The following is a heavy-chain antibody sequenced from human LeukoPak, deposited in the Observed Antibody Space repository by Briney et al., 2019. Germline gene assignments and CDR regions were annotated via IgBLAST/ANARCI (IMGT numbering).Heavy chain of an antibody. CDR2: IYPGDSDT. CDR3: VVYPASEDGSSYDY. V-gene: IGHV5-51*03. J-gene: IGHJ4*02. Sequence: GESLKISCTGPGYSFTSYWIGWVRQMPGKGLEWMGIIYPGDSDTRYSPSFQGQVTISADKSISTAYLQWSSLKASDTAMYHCVVYPASEDGSSYDYWGQGTLVTVSS. CDR1: GYSFTSYW. D-gene: IGHD6-13*01.